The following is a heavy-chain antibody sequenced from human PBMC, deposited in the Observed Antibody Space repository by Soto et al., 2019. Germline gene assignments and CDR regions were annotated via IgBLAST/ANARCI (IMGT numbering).Heavy chain of an antibody. CDR2: ISYDGSNK. J-gene: IGHJ5*02. D-gene: IGHD3-22*01. V-gene: IGHV3-30*03. CDR3: ATSPADYYDSSDWFDP. Sequence: QVQLVESGGGVVQPGRSLRLSCAASGFTFSSYGMHWVRQAPGKGLEWVAVISYDGSNKYYADSVKGRFTISRDNSKNTLYLQMNSLRAEDTAVYYCATSPADYYDSSDWFDPWGQGTLVTVSS. CDR1: GFTFSSYG.